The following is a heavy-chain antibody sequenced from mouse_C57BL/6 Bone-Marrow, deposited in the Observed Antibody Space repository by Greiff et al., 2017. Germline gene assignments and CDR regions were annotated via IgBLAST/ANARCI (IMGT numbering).Heavy chain of an antibody. D-gene: IGHD1-1*01. V-gene: IGHV1-85*01. CDR1: GYTFTSYD. Sequence: QVTLKESGPELVKPGASVKLSCKASGYTFTSYDMNWVKQRPGQGLEWIGWIYPRDGSTKYNEKFKGKATLTVDTSSSTADMELHSLTSEDSAVYFCARDYGSSYWYFDVWGTGTTVTVSS. CDR3: ARDYGSSYWYFDV. J-gene: IGHJ1*03. CDR2: IYPRDGST.